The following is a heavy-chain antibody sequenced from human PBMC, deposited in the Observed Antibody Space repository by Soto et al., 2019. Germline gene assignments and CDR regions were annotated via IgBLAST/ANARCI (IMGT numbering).Heavy chain of an antibody. Sequence: GESLKISCKGSGYSFTSYWISWVRQMPGKGLEWMGRIDPSDSYTNYSPSFQGHVTISADKSISTAYLQWSSLKASDTAMYYCASSAYYSSSSYYYYGMDVWGQGTTVTVS. CDR2: IDPSDSYT. J-gene: IGHJ6*02. V-gene: IGHV5-10-1*01. CDR3: ASSAYYSSSSYYYYGMDV. D-gene: IGHD6-6*01. CDR1: GYSFTSYW.